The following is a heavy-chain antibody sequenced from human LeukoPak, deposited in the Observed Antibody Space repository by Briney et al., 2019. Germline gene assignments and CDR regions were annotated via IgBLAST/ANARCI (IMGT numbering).Heavy chain of an antibody. V-gene: IGHV4-61*08. CDR3: ARRVGTRDWYFDL. J-gene: IGHJ2*01. Sequence: PSETLSLTCAVSGGSVNSGDYYWTWIRQPPGKGLEWIGYMYYTGSFTYNPSLKSRVTISIDTPKNQFSLKLTSVTAADTAVYYCARRVGTRDWYFDLWGRGTLVTVSS. D-gene: IGHD1-14*01. CDR1: GGSVNSGDYY. CDR2: MYYTGSF.